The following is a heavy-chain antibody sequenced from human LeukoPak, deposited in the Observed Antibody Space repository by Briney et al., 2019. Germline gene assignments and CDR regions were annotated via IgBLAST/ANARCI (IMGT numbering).Heavy chain of an antibody. V-gene: IGHV4-39*07. Sequence: SETLSLTCTVSGGSISSSSYYWGWIRQPPGKGLEWIGSIYYSGSTYYNPSLKSRVTISVDTSKNQFSLKLSSVTAADTAVYYCAREIAARPRWFDPWGQGTLVTVPS. CDR2: IYYSGST. CDR3: AREIAARPRWFDP. D-gene: IGHD6-6*01. J-gene: IGHJ5*02. CDR1: GGSISSSSYY.